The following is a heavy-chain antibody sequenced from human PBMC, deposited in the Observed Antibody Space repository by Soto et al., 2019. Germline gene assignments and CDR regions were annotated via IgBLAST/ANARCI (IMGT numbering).Heavy chain of an antibody. CDR1: GFTFSNAW. CDR2: IKSKTDGGTK. D-gene: IGHD3-9*01. J-gene: IGHJ6*02. Sequence: EVQLVESGGGLVKPGGSLRLSCAASGFTFSNAWMSWVRQAPGKGLEWVGRIKSKTDGGTKDYAAPAKGRFTISRDDSNNTLYLPMKIPKPDDTAEYYCTTHPALNCDLLTGWYYYYGMDFWGQVTTVTVSS. V-gene: IGHV3-15*01. CDR3: TTHPALNCDLLTGWYYYYGMDF.